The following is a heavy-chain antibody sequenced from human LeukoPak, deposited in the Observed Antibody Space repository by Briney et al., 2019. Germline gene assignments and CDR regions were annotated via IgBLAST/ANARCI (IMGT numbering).Heavy chain of an antibody. Sequence: GGSLRLSCAASGFTFSSYAMNWVRQAPGKGLEWVSAISGSGGSTYYADSVKGRFTISRDNSKNTLYLQMNSLRAEDTAVYYCAKSDKMSDAFDIWGQGTMVTVSS. CDR1: GFTFSSYA. CDR3: AKSDKMSDAFDI. J-gene: IGHJ3*02. D-gene: IGHD3-9*01. CDR2: ISGSGGST. V-gene: IGHV3-23*01.